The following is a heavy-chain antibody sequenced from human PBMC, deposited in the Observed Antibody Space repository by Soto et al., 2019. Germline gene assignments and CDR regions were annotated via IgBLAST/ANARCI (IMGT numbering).Heavy chain of an antibody. CDR1: GGSISSGGYY. CDR3: ASRQDYGDFLGYGMDV. D-gene: IGHD4-17*01. CDR2: IYYSGST. V-gene: IGHV4-31*03. J-gene: IGHJ6*02. Sequence: QVQLQESGPGLVKPSQTLSLTCTVSGGSISSGGYYWSWIRQHPGKGLEWIGYIYYSGSTYYNLSLKSRVTISVDTSKNQFSLKLSSVTAADTAVYYCASRQDYGDFLGYGMDVWGQGTTVTVSS.